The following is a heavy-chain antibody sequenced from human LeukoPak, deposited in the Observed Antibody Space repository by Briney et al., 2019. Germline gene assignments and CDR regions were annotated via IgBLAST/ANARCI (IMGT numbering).Heavy chain of an antibody. CDR2: IHKDGSEQ. CDR1: GFTFTHFW. CDR3: SNGIYSSSY. V-gene: IGHV3-7*01. J-gene: IGHJ4*02. D-gene: IGHD6-6*01. Sequence: GALRLFFGASGFTFTHFWVVWVPQAPSKGLEWVANIHKDGSEQFYLDSVEGRFTISRDNAKSSLYLQMDNLRAEDTAVYYCSNGIYSSSYWGRGTLVTVSS.